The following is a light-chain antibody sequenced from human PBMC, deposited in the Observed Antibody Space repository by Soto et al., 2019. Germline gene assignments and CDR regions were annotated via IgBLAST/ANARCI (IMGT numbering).Light chain of an antibody. CDR3: QQYGSSPRT. J-gene: IGKJ1*01. V-gene: IGKV3-20*01. Sequence: FTPCPLPLSLPPSARSTLSCSSSQSVSSNFLAWYQQKPGQAPRLLIYGASNRATGFPDRFSGSGSGTDFTLTITRLEPEDFAVYFCQQYGSSPRTFGQGTKVDIK. CDR2: GAS. CDR1: QSVSSNF.